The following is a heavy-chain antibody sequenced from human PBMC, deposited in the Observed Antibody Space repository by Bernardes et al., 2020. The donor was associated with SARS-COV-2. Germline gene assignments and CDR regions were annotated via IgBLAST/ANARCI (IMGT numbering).Heavy chain of an antibody. CDR3: ARDSEFYDILTGYLQPPLYYYYYGMDV. Sequence: GSLRLPCAASGFNFSSHGMHWVRQAPGKGLGWVAVISYDGSNKYYADSVKGRFTISRDNSKNTLYLQMNSLRAEDTAVYYCARDSEFYDILTGYLQPPLYYYYYGMDVWGQGTTVTVSS. J-gene: IGHJ6*02. CDR1: GFNFSSHG. V-gene: IGHV3-30*03. D-gene: IGHD3-9*01. CDR2: ISYDGSNK.